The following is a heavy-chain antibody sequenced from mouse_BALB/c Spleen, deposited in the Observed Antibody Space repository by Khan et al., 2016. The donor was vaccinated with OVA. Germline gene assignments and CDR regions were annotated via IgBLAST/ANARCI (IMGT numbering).Heavy chain of an antibody. CDR1: GYSIASDYA. J-gene: IGHJ2*01. CDR3: ARSVTITTVVATDFDS. V-gene: IGHV3-2*02. Sequence: EVQLQESGPGLVKPSQSLSLTCTVTGYSIASDYAWNWIRQFPGNKLEWMGYISYSGRTSYNPSRKSRISITRDTSKNQFFLQLNSVTTEDTATDYCARSVTITTVVATDFDSWGQGTTLPVSS. D-gene: IGHD1-1*01. CDR2: ISYSGRT.